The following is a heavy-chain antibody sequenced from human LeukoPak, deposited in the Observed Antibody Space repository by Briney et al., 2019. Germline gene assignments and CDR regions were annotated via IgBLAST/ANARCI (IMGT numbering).Heavy chain of an antibody. Sequence: GGSLRLSCVASGFPFSSYAMGWVRQAPGEGLEWVSGISGSGGTTYYTDSVKGRFTISRDNSKNTLYLQVNSLRAEDTAVYYCAKDLHGEVPDYFDCWGQGSLVTVSS. J-gene: IGHJ4*02. CDR3: AKDLHGEVPDYFDC. V-gene: IGHV3-23*01. D-gene: IGHD3-3*01. CDR2: ISGSGGTT. CDR1: GFPFSSYA.